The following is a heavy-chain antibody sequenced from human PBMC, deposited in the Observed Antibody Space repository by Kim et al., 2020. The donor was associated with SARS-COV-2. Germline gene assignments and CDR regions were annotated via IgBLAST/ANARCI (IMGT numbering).Heavy chain of an antibody. D-gene: IGHD3-9*01. Sequence: SETLSLTCTVSGGCISSSSYYWGWIGQPAGKGLEWMGSICYSGSTYYNPSLKSRDTISVDTPKNQFSLKLSSVTAADTAVYYCASGVIEYDILTGSPYYYFVFWGQGTLVTVSS. CDR3: ASGVIEYDILTGSPYYYFVF. CDR2: ICYSGST. J-gene: IGHJ4*02. V-gene: IGHV4-39*01. CDR1: GGCISSSSYY.